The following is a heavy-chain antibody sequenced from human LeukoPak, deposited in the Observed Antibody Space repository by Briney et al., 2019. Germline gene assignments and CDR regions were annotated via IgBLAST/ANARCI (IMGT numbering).Heavy chain of an antibody. CDR1: GGSISSGGYY. CDR2: IYHSGST. Sequence: SETLSLTCTVSGGSISSGGYYWSWIRQPPGKGLEWIGYIYHSGSTYYNPSLKSRVTISVDTSKNQFSLKLSSVTAADTAVYYCARDYKGYGDFDYWGQGTLVTVSS. D-gene: IGHD4-17*01. CDR3: ARDYKGYGDFDY. V-gene: IGHV4-30-2*01. J-gene: IGHJ4*02.